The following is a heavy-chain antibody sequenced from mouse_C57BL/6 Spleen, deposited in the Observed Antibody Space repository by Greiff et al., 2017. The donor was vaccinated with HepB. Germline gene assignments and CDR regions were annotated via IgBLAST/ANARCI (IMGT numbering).Heavy chain of an antibody. CDR2: IDPSDSHT. Sequence: QVQLQQPGAELVMPGASVKLSCKASGYTFTSYWMHWVKQRPGQGLEWIGEIDPSDSHTNYNQKFKGKSTLTVDKSSSTAYMQLSSLTSEDSAVYYCARWGVGDYFDYWGQGTTLTVSS. V-gene: IGHV1-69*01. CDR3: ARWGVGDYFDY. CDR1: GYTFTSYW. D-gene: IGHD1-1*01. J-gene: IGHJ2*01.